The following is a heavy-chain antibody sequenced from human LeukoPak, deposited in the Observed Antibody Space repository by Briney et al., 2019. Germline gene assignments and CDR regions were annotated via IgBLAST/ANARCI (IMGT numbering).Heavy chain of an antibody. Sequence: GGSLRLSCAASGFTFSSCAMSWVRQAPGKGLEWVSRIDIDGTGTSYADSVKGRFTISRDNAKNTVSLQMNSLKAEDTAVYYCGTVFDHWGPGILVTVSS. CDR2: IDIDGTGT. CDR3: GTVFDH. CDR1: GFTFSSCA. J-gene: IGHJ4*02. V-gene: IGHV3-74*01.